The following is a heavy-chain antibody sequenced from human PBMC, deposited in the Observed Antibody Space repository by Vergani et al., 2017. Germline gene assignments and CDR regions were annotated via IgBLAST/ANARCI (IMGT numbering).Heavy chain of an antibody. CDR3: ATAGAAYCRGASCYDFFEY. CDR1: GFTFTNYG. Sequence: QVQLVESGGGVVQPVGSLRLSCAASGFTFTNYGMHWVRQAPGKWLEWVAFTRYDGIVEYYGDSVGGRFTISRDNSKNTLYLQMNRLRPEDTAVYYCATAGAAYCRGASCYDFFEYWGQGTLVTVAS. V-gene: IGHV3-30*02. J-gene: IGHJ4*02. CDR2: TRYDGIVE. D-gene: IGHD2-15*01.